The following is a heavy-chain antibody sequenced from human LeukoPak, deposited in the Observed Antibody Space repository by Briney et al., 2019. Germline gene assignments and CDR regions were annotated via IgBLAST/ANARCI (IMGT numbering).Heavy chain of an antibody. D-gene: IGHD2-2*01. CDR2: ISGSGGST. CDR1: GFTFSSYA. J-gene: IGHJ4*02. V-gene: IGHV3-23*01. CDR3: AKEPGYFSRTRYFDY. Sequence: GGSLRLPCAASGFTFSSYAMSWVRQAPGKGLEWVSAISGSGGSTYYADSVKGRFTISRDNSKNTLYLQMNSLRAEDTAVYYCAKEPGYFSRTRYFDYWGQGTLVTVSS.